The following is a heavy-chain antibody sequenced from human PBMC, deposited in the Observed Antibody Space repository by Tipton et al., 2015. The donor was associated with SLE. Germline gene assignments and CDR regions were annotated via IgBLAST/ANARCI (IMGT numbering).Heavy chain of an antibody. J-gene: IGHJ6*03. CDR3: ARGASGSYYYMDV. V-gene: IGHV4-59*11. CDR1: GGSISSHY. CDR2: IYYSGST. D-gene: IGHD3-10*01. Sequence: TLSLTCTVSGGSISSHYWSWFRQPPGKGLEWIGYIYYSGSTNYNPSLKSRVTISVDTSKNQFSLKLSSVTAADTAVYYCARGASGSYYYMDVWGKGTTVTVSS.